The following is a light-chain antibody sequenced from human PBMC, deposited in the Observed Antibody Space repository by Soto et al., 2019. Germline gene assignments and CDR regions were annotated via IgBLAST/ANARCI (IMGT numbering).Light chain of an antibody. CDR3: HQYDDGPYT. CDR2: GAS. Sequence: EIVMTQSPAPLSVSPGERATHSCRASQSVSSNVAWYQQIPGQTPRLLIYGASTRATGIPVRFSGSGSGTEFTLTISSLQSEDFAVYYCHQYDDGPYTFGQGTKVDIK. CDR1: QSVSSN. J-gene: IGKJ2*01. V-gene: IGKV3-15*01.